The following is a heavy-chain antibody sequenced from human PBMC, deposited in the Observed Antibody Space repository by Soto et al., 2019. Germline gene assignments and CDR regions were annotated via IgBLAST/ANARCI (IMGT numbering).Heavy chain of an antibody. CDR2: ISGSDGKT. CDR3: ATWSYLHY. D-gene: IGHD3-10*01. Sequence: VGSLRLSCAASGFSFGSYALSCVRQAPGKGLEWVSTISGSDGKTFYADSVKGRLSISRGTSQSTLYLQMNSLRADDTAMYYCATWSYLHYWGQGTRVNVS. CDR1: GFSFGSYA. J-gene: IGHJ1*01. V-gene: IGHV3-23*01.